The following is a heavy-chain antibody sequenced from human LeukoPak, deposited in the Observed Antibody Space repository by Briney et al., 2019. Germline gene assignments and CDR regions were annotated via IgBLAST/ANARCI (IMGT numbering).Heavy chain of an antibody. CDR1: GFTVSSNY. V-gene: IGHV3-53*01. CDR2: IYRGGSK. Sequence: PGGSLRLSCGASGFTVSSNYMSWVRQAPGKGLEWVSVIYRGGSKYYADSVKGRFTISKDNSKNTLYLQMNSLRAEDTAVYYCARERTPNGMDVWGKGTTVTVSS. CDR3: ARERTPNGMDV. J-gene: IGHJ6*04.